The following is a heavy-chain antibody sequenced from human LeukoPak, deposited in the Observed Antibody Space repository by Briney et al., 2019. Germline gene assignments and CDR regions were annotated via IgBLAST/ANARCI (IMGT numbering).Heavy chain of an antibody. V-gene: IGHV4-61*02. CDR3: ARGGGGDYEEYFQH. D-gene: IGHD4-17*01. J-gene: IGHJ1*01. CDR2: IYTSGST. CDR1: GGSVSSGSYY. Sequence: SQTLSLTCTVSGGSVSSGSYYWSWIRQPAGKGLEWIGRIYTSGSTNYNPSLKSRVTISVDTSKNQFSLKLSPVTAADTAVYYCARGGGGDYEEYFQHWGQGTLVTVSS.